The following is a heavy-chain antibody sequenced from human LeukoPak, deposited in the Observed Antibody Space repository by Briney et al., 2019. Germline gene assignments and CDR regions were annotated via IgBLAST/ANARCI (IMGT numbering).Heavy chain of an antibody. J-gene: IGHJ4*02. CDR1: GGTFSSYA. V-gene: IGHV1-69*13. CDR3: ARVSVYSYGYDLFDY. Sequence: GAPVKVSCKASGGTFSSYAISWVRQAPGQGLEWMGGIIPIFGTANYAQKFQGRVTITADESTSTAYMELSSLRSEDTAVYYCARVSVYSYGYDLFDYWGQGTLVTVSS. CDR2: IIPIFGTA. D-gene: IGHD5-18*01.